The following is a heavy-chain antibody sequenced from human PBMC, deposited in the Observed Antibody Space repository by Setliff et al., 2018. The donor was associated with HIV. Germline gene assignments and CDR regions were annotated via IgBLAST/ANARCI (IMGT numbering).Heavy chain of an antibody. J-gene: IGHJ6*03. V-gene: IGHV3-33*03. Sequence: GESLKISCAASEFILRNYGMHWVRQAPGKGLEWVAFIWHDGSNKYYRDSVKGRFTVSRDTSKNTLYLQMNSLRSEDTAVYYCAARPGVDSSGHHDYYYMDVWGKGTTVTVSS. CDR2: IWHDGSNK. CDR3: AARPGVDSSGHHDYYYMDV. CDR1: EFILRNYG. D-gene: IGHD3-22*01.